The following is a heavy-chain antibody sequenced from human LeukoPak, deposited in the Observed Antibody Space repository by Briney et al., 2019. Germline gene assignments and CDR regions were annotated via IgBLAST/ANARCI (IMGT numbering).Heavy chain of an antibody. CDR3: AELGITMIGGV. CDR2: ISSSGSTI. Sequence: GGSLRPSCAASGFTFSSYEMNWVRQAPGKGLEWVSYISSSGSTIYYADSVKGRFTISRDNAKNSLYLQMNSLRAEDTAVYYCAELGITMIGGVWGKGTTVTIFS. D-gene: IGHD3-10*02. CDR1: GFTFSSYE. V-gene: IGHV3-48*03. J-gene: IGHJ6*04.